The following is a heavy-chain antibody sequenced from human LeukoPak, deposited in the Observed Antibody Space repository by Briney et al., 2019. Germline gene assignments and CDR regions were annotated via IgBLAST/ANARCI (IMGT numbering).Heavy chain of an antibody. D-gene: IGHD6-13*01. Sequence: GGSLRLSCTASGFTFGDYAMSWFRQAPGKGLEWVGFIRSKAYGGTTEYAASVKGRFTISRDDSKSIAYLQMNSLKTEDTAVYYCTRCSSWFYYYYGMDVWGQGTTVTVSS. V-gene: IGHV3-49*03. CDR2: IRSKAYGGTT. J-gene: IGHJ6*02. CDR3: TRCSSWFYYYYGMDV. CDR1: GFTFGDYA.